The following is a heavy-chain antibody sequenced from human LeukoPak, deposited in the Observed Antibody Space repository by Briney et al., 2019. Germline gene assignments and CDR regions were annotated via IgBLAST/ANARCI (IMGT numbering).Heavy chain of an antibody. V-gene: IGHV3-30*04. Sequence: PGGSLRLSCAASGFTFGGFHMHWVRQAPGKGLEWVAMTSDVGQHYADSVKGRFTISRDNSKKTLYLQMDSLRVDDTALYYCARGSPPGVWGQGAPVTVSS. CDR1: GFTFGGFH. J-gene: IGHJ4*02. CDR2: TSDVGQ. CDR3: ARGSPPGV. D-gene: IGHD2-8*01.